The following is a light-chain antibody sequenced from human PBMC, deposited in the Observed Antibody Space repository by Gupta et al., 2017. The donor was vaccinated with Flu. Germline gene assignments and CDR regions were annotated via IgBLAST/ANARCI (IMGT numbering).Light chain of an antibody. CDR3: PSWDSNTSV. J-gene: IGLJ3*02. CDR1: NLGGKF. CDR2: QDT. Sequence: SYELTQPPSVSVSPGQTASITCSGNNLGGKFTCWYQQKPGQSPVLVIYQDTKRPSGITELSSGSTSDNAATIIFSDTQPVDDAHYFCPSWDSNTSVFGGGTKVTVL. V-gene: IGLV3-1*01.